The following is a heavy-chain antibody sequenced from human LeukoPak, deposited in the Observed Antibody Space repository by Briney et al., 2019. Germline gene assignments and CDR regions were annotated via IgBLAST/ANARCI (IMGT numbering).Heavy chain of an antibody. CDR1: GGSISSYY. CDR3: ARGFRGSSSWYNY. J-gene: IGHJ4*02. V-gene: IGHV4-59*01. CDR2: IYYSGST. D-gene: IGHD6-13*01. Sequence: SETLFLTCTVSGGSISSYYWSWIRQPPGKGLEWIGNIYYSGSTNYNPSLKSRVTISVDTSKNQFSLKLSSVTAADTAVYYCARGFRGSSSWYNYWGQGTLVTVSS.